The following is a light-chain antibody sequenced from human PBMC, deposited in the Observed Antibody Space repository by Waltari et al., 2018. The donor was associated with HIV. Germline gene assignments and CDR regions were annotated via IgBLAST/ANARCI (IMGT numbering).Light chain of an antibody. CDR2: GAS. V-gene: IGKV3-15*01. J-gene: IGKJ2*01. CDR1: QSVSSN. Sequence: EIVMTQSPATLSVSPGERATLSCRASQSVSSNLAWYQQKPGQAPSLLIYGASSRATGVPARFSGSGSGTEFTLTISSLQSEDFAVYYCQQYNSWPNTFGQGTKLDIK. CDR3: QQYNSWPNT.